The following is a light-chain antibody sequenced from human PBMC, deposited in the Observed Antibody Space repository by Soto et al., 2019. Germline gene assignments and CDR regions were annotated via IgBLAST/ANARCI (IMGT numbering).Light chain of an antibody. CDR1: QGISSY. J-gene: IGKJ1*01. CDR2: AAS. V-gene: IGKV1-9*01. CDR3: QQLNSYPRK. Sequence: IQLTQSPSSLSASVGDRVTNTCRASQGISSYLAWYQQKPGKAPKLLIYAASTLQSGVPSRFSGSGSGTDFTLTISSLQPEDFATYYCQQLNSYPRKFGQGT.